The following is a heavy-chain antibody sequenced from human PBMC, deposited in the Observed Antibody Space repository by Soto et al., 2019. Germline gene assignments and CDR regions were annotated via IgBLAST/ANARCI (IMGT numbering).Heavy chain of an antibody. V-gene: IGHV4-59*01. D-gene: IGHD7-27*01. CDR1: GGSISSYS. CDR3: ARVGKNSDYYYYYMDV. CDR2: IDYSGRT. Sequence: QVQLQESGPGPVKPSETLTLTCTVSGGSISSYSWTWIRQPPGEGLEWIGYIDYSGRTNYSPSLQIRVTISVDTSKNQFSLRLSPVTAADTAMYYCARVGKNSDYYYYYMDVWGKGTTVTVSS. J-gene: IGHJ6*03.